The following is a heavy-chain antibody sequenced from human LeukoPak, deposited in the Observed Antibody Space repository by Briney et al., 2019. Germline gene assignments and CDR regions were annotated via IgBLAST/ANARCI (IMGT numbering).Heavy chain of an antibody. D-gene: IGHD2-2*01. CDR2: TNLSRNT. V-gene: IGHV4-39*07. Sequence: SETLSLTCTVSGGSISSSSYYWGWIRQPPGKGLEWIGETNLSRNTNYNPSLKSRVTISIDTSKNQFSLKLTSVTAADTAVYYCARTTRFPGPLGYWGQGTLVTVSS. CDR1: GGSISSSSYY. CDR3: ARTTRFPGPLGY. J-gene: IGHJ4*02.